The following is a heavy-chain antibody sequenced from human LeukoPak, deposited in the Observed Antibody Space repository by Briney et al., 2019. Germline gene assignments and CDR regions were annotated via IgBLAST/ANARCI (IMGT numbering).Heavy chain of an antibody. J-gene: IGHJ4*02. CDR1: GGSFSGYY. D-gene: IGHD3-22*01. CDR3: ARGIPDYYDSSGLGY. Sequence: SETLSLTCAVYGGSFSGYYWSWIRQPPGKGLEWTGEINHSGSTKYNPSLKSRVTISVDTSKDQLSLKLSSVTAADTAVYYCARGIPDYYDSSGLGYWGQGTLVTVSS. V-gene: IGHV4-34*01. CDR2: INHSGST.